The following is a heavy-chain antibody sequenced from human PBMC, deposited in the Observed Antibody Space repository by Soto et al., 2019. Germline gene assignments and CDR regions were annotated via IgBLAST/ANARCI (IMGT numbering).Heavy chain of an antibody. CDR2: ISYDGSNK. Sequence: SLRLSCAASGFTFSSYGMHWVRQAPGKGLEWVAVISYDGSNKYYADSVKGRFTISRDNSKNTLYLQMNSLRAEDTAVYYCAKVVRIAVAGPSYFDYWGQGTLVTVSS. V-gene: IGHV3-30*18. D-gene: IGHD6-19*01. J-gene: IGHJ4*02. CDR1: GFTFSSYG. CDR3: AKVVRIAVAGPSYFDY.